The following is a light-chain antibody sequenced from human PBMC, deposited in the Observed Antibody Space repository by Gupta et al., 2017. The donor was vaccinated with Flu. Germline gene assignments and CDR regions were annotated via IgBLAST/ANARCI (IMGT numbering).Light chain of an antibody. J-gene: IGKJ2*01. CDR3: QQYNNWPPYT. CDR1: QSVSSK. Sequence: EIVMTQSPVTLSVSPGERATLSCRASQSVSSKLAWYQQKPGQAPRLLIHGASTRATGIPARFSGSGSGTEFTLTISSRQSEDFAVYYCQQYNNWPPYTFGQGTKLEIK. CDR2: GAS. V-gene: IGKV3-15*01.